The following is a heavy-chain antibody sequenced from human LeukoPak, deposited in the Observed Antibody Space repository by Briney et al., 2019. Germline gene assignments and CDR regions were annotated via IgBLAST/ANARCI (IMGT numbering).Heavy chain of an antibody. CDR3: ARRDAAHGYFAL. D-gene: IGHD5-24*01. CDR2: IYPGDSDT. CDR1: GYNFTSYW. Sequence: GESLKISCKSSGYNFTSYWIGWVRQVPGKGLEWMGIIYPGDSDTIYSPSFQGQVTISADKSISTACLQWSSLQASDRAMYYCARRDAAHGYFALWGRGTVVTVSS. V-gene: IGHV5-51*01. J-gene: IGHJ2*01.